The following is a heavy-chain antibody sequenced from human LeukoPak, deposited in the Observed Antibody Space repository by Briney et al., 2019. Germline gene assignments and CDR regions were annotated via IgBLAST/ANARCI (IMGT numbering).Heavy chain of an antibody. J-gene: IGHJ4*02. CDR1: GFTFSSYW. CDR3: AREGVRRGPYYFDY. CDR2: IKQDGSEK. D-gene: IGHD3-10*01. V-gene: IGHV3-7*01. Sequence: GGSLRLSCAASGFTFSSYWMSWVRQAPGKGLEWVANIKQDGSEKYYVDSVKGRFTISRDNAKNSLYLQMNSLRAEDTAVYYSAREGVRRGPYYFDYWGQGTLVTVSS.